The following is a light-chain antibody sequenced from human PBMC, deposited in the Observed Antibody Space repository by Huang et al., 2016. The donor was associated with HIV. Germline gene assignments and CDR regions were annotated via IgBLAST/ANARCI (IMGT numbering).Light chain of an antibody. CDR1: QSLVHSDGNTY. CDR2: KLS. V-gene: IGKV2-30*02. Sequence: DVVMTQSPLSLPVTLGQPASISCSSSQSLVHSDGNTYLSWFQQRPGQSPRRLIYKLSNQDCGVPDRFSGSGTGTDFTLKITSVGAENDGVYYCKRGTHWPLTFGGGTKVEIK. CDR3: KRGTHWPLT. J-gene: IGKJ4*02.